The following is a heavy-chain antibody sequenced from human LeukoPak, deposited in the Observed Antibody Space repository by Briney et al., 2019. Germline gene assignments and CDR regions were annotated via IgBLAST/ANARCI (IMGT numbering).Heavy chain of an antibody. D-gene: IGHD2-15*01. CDR2: IYSGGNI. V-gene: IGHV3-53*01. CDR3: ASRHCSGGGCYFAGADPFDY. Sequence: GGSLRLSCAASGFTVSSTYMSWVRQAPGKGLEWVSDIYSGGNIYYIDSVKGRFTISRDTSKNTLYLQMNSLRAEDTAVYYCASRHCSGGGCYFAGADPFDYWGQGTLVTVSS. CDR1: GFTVSSTY. J-gene: IGHJ4*02.